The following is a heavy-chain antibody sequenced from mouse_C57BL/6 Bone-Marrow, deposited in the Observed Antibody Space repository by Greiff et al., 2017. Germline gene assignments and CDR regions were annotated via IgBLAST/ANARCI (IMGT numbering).Heavy chain of an antibody. CDR1: GYTFTSYT. CDR2: INPSSGYT. CDR3: ARLRRRLLYYAMDY. J-gene: IGHJ4*01. V-gene: IGHV1-4*01. D-gene: IGHD1-1*01. Sequence: QVQLQQSGAELARPGASVKMSCKASGYTFTSYTMHWVKQRPGQGLEWIGYINPSSGYTKYNQKFKDKATLTADKSSRTAYMQLSSLTSEDSAVYYCARLRRRLLYYAMDYWGQGTSVTVSS.